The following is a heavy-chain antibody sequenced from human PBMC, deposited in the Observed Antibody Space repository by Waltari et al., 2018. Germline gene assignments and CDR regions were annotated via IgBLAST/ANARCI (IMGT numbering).Heavy chain of an antibody. CDR1: GITLRNYG. CDR2: FDGGNK. J-gene: IGHJ3*02. CDR3: AKNRQPTADYAGPFDI. D-gene: IGHD4-17*01. Sequence: QLHLVESGGGVVQPGGSLRLSCEASGITLRNYGMPWVRQAPGKGLEWVAFDGGNKYYADSVQGRFTIYRDNSKNTLFLQMDSLRVEDAAVFYCAKNRQPTADYAGPFDIWGQGTMVTVSS. V-gene: IGHV3-30*02.